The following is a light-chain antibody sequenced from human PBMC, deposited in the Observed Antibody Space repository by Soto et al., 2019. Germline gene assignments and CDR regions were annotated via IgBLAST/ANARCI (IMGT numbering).Light chain of an antibody. CDR2: EVS. J-gene: IGLJ1*01. CDR1: SSDVGGYKF. V-gene: IGLV2-8*01. CDR3: SSYAGSNMGV. Sequence: QSVLTQPPSASGSPGQSVTISCTGTSSDVGGYKFVSWYQQHPGTAPKLIIYEVSQRPSGVPDRFSSSKSGDTASLTVSGLRAEDEADYYCSSYAGSNMGVFGSGTKVTVL.